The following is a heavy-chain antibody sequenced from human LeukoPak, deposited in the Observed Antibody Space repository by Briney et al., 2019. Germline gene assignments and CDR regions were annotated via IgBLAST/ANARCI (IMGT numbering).Heavy chain of an antibody. CDR3: ARLKATVSIHAYFDS. CDR1: GGSFSSYY. CDR2: IDHGGST. Sequence: SETLTLTCTVSGGSFSSYYWTWIRQPPGKGLEWIGYIDHGGSTNYNPSLRSRVSISSDTSKIQFSLELTSVTAADTAVYYCARLKATVSIHAYFDSWGQGTLVTVSS. D-gene: IGHD4-17*01. V-gene: IGHV4-59*01. J-gene: IGHJ4*02.